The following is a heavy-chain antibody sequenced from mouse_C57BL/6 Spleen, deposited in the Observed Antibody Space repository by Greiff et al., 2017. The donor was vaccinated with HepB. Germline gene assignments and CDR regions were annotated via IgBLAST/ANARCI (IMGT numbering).Heavy chain of an antibody. CDR3: ARHPLSYFDY. V-gene: IGHV5-9*01. D-gene: IGHD6-1*01. CDR1: GFTFSSYT. J-gene: IGHJ2*01. Sequence: DVMLVESGGGLVKPGGSLKLSCAASGFTFSSYTMSWVRQTPEKRLEWVATISGGGGNTYYPDSVKGRFTISRDNAKNTLYLQMSSLRSEDTALYYCARHPLSYFDYGGQGTTLTVAS. CDR2: ISGGGGNT.